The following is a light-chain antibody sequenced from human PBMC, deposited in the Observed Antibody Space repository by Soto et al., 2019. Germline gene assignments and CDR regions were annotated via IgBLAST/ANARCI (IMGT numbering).Light chain of an antibody. J-gene: IGKJ4*01. CDR2: GAS. Sequence: EIVMTQSPGTLSVSPGERATLSCRASQSVDRSLAWYQQKPGQAPSLLIFGASTRATAIPARFSGSGSGTEFTLTLSSLQSEDFAVYYCQQYDRWTLTFGGGTNVDIK. CDR3: QQYDRWTLT. CDR1: QSVDRS. V-gene: IGKV3-15*01.